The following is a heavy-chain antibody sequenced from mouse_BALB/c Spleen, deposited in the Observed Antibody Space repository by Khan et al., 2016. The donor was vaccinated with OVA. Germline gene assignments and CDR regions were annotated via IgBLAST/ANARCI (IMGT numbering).Heavy chain of an antibody. J-gene: IGHJ4*01. CDR2: IWSDGST. V-gene: IGHV2-6-1*01. CDR3: ARQPYYHYNIMDY. CDR1: GFSLTNYC. Sequence: QVQLKESGPGLVAPSQSLSITCTISGFSLTNYCVHWVRQPPGKGLEWLVVIWSDGSTTYNSDLKSRLTISKDNSKSQVFLKMNSLQTNDTAMYFCARQPYYHYNIMDYWGKGTSVTVSS. D-gene: IGHD2-10*01.